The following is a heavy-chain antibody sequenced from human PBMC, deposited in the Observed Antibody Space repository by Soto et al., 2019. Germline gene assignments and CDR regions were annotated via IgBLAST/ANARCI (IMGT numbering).Heavy chain of an antibody. J-gene: IGHJ3*02. V-gene: IGHV1-46*01. Sequence: GASVKVSCKASGYTFTSYYMHWVRQAPGQGLEWMGIINPSGGSTSYAQKFQGRVTMTRDTSTSTVYMELSSLRSEDTAVYYCARVRSEFGGSYYGAFDIWGQGTMVTVSS. CDR3: ARVRSEFGGSYYGAFDI. CDR2: INPSGGST. CDR1: GYTFTSYY. D-gene: IGHD1-26*01.